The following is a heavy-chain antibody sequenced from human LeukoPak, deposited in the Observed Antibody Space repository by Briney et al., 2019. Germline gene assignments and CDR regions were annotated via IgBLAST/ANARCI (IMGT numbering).Heavy chain of an antibody. CDR1: GFTFSSYS. CDR3: ASAGDYYYYYYMDV. J-gene: IGHJ6*03. CDR2: ISSSSSYI. V-gene: IGHV3-21*01. D-gene: IGHD3-10*01. Sequence: SGGSLRLSCAASGFTFSSYSMNWVRQAPGKGLEWVSSISSSSSYIYCADSVKGRFTISRDNAKNSLYLQMNSLRAEDTAVYYCASAGDYYYYYYMDVWGKGTTVTVSS.